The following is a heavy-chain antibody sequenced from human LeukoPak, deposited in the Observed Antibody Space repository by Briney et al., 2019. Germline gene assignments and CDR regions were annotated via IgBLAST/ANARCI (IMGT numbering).Heavy chain of an antibody. CDR2: IYYSGST. CDR3: ARAYGDYPLNNWFDP. CDR1: GGSISSGDYY. V-gene: IGHV4-31*03. Sequence: SQSLSLTCTVSGGSISSGDYYWSWIRQHPGKGLEWIGYIYYSGSTYYNPSLKSRLTISVDTPKNQFSLKLSSVTAADTAVYYCARAYGDYPLNNWFDPWGQGTLVTVSS. D-gene: IGHD4-17*01. J-gene: IGHJ5*02.